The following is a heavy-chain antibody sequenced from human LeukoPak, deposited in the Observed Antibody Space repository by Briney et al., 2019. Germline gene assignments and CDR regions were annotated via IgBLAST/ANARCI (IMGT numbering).Heavy chain of an antibody. CDR3: ARRVGGYEPNLHGGYYYYMDV. CDR2: ISSSGSTI. Sequence: PGGSLRLSCAASGFTFSDYYMSWIRQAPGKGLEWVSYISSSGSTIYYADSVKGRFTISRDNAKNSLYLQMNSLRAEDTAVYYCARRVGGYEPNLHGGYYYYMDVWGKGTTVTVSS. D-gene: IGHD5-12*01. V-gene: IGHV3-11*04. J-gene: IGHJ6*03. CDR1: GFTFSDYY.